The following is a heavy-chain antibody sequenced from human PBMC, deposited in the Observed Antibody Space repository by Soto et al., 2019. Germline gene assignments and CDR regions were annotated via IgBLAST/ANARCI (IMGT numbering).Heavy chain of an antibody. V-gene: IGHV3-74*01. D-gene: IGHD5-18*01. CDR2: IRPDGSGA. Sequence: EVQLVESGGGLVQPGGSLRLSCAASGFTFSTYWMHWVRQAPGKGLVWVARIRPDGSGATYADSVKGRFTISRDNAKDPLYLQMNSLIAEDTAVYYCVRDRSLWVSDYWGQGTLVTVSS. J-gene: IGHJ4*02. CDR3: VRDRSLWVSDY. CDR1: GFTFSTYW.